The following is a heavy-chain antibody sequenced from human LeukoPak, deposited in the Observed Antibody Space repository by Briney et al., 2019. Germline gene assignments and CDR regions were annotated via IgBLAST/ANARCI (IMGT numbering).Heavy chain of an antibody. CDR1: AFIFSNFA. CDR3: ARQMHSTSWYGRYYFDS. D-gene: IGHD2-2*01. V-gene: IGHV3-23*01. J-gene: IGHJ4*02. Sequence: PGGSLRLSCAASAFIFSNFAVGWVRQAPGKGLEWVSTIASGFNTYSADSVKGRFTISRDNSKNTLYLQMDSLRAEDTAIYYCARQMHSTSWYGRYYFDSWGQGTLVTVSS. CDR2: IASGFNT.